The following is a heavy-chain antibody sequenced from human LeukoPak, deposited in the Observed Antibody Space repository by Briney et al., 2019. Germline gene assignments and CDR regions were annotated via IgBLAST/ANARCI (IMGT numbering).Heavy chain of an antibody. CDR2: INPNTGGT. D-gene: IGHD3-9*01. J-gene: IGHJ4*02. CDR1: GYTFTGYF. CDR3: ARVHATGYFSLDLGY. V-gene: IGHV1-2*02. Sequence: ASVRVSCKAPGYTFTGYFMHWVRQAPGQGLDWMGWINPNTGGTKYAQKFQGRVTMTRDTSIGTVYMELSTVTSDDTAVYFCARVHATGYFSLDLGYWGQGTLVTVSS.